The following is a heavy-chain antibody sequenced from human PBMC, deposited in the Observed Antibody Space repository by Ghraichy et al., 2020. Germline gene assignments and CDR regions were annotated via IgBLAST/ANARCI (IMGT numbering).Heavy chain of an antibody. CDR1: GFTFSNAW. J-gene: IGHJ4*02. D-gene: IGHD3-22*01. CDR3: TTDTRATMIARPPPSY. Sequence: GGSLRLSCAASGFTFSNAWMSWVRQAPGKGLEWVGRIKSKTDGGTTDYAAPVKGRFTISRDDSKNTLYLQMNSLKTEDTAVYYCTTDTRATMIARPPPSYWGQGTLVTVSS. CDR2: IKSKTDGGTT. V-gene: IGHV3-15*01.